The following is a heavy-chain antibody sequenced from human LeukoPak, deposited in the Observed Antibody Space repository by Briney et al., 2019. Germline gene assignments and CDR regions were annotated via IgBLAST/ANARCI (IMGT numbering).Heavy chain of an antibody. V-gene: IGHV1-8*03. CDR3: ARVRTVVTALVYYFDY. CDR2: MHPNSGDT. J-gene: IGHJ4*02. Sequence: ASVKVSCRASGYTFTNYDISWVRQATGHGLEWWGWMHPNSGDTGYAQDFQGRVTITSDTYTSTAYMELSSLRSEDTAVYYCARVRTVVTALVYYFDYWGQGTLVTVS. D-gene: IGHD2-21*02. CDR1: GYTFTNYD.